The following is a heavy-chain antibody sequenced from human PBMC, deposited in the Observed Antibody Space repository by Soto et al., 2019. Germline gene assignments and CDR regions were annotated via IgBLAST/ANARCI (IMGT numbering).Heavy chain of an antibody. D-gene: IGHD3-10*01. V-gene: IGHV1-18*01. CDR2: ISAYNGNT. CDR1: GYTFTSYG. CDR3: ARSSKRNYYYGMDV. J-gene: IGHJ6*02. Sequence: ASVKVSCKASGYTFTSYGISWVRQAPGQGLEWMGWISAYNGNTNYAQKLQGRVTMTTDTSTSTAYMELRSLRSDDTAVYYCARSSKRNYYYGMDVWRQGTTVTVSS.